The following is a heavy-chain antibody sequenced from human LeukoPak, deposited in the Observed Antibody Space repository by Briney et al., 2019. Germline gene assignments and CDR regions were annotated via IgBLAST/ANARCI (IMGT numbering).Heavy chain of an antibody. J-gene: IGHJ6*04. V-gene: IGHV3-11*01. Sequence: GGSLRLSCVASGFTFSDYFMIWVRQAPGKGLECISYISSSGSDVYYVDSVKGRFTISRDNAKNSIYLQMNSLRAEDTAVYYCARDPISTRLEGTVGGKGTTVTVSS. CDR3: ARDPISTRLEGTV. D-gene: IGHD3-9*01. CDR2: ISSSGSDV. CDR1: GFTFSDYF.